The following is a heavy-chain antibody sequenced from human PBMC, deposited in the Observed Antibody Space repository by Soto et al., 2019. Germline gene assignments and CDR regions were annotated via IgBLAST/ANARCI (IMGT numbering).Heavy chain of an antibody. CDR3: ARTGQQLVQIDY. Sequence: SETLSLTCTVSGGSISSYYWSWIRQPPGKGLEWIGYIYYSGSTNYNPSLKSRVTISVDTSKNQFSLKLSSVTAADTAVYYCARTGQQLVQIDYWGQGTLVTVSS. CDR1: GGSISSYY. J-gene: IGHJ4*02. CDR2: IYYSGST. V-gene: IGHV4-59*01. D-gene: IGHD6-13*01.